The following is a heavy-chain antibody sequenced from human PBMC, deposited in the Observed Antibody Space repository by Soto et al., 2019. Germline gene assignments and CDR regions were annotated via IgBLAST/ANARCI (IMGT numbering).Heavy chain of an antibody. J-gene: IGHJ4*02. CDR3: ATEYWVPYY. CDR1: GFTFSTSW. Sequence: PWGSLRLSCAVSGFTFSTSWMPWVRQAPGKGLEWGDNIKEDGSKKYYLDSVRGRFTISRDNAKTSLYLQMDSLRAEDTAVFYCATEYWVPYYWGQGTRFTVSS. CDR2: IKEDGSKK. D-gene: IGHD2-8*02. V-gene: IGHV3-7*03.